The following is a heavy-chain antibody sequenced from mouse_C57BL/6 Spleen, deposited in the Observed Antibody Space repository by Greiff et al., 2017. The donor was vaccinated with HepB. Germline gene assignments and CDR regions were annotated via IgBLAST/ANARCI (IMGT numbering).Heavy chain of an antibody. Sequence: VQLQQPGAELVKPGASVKLSCKASGYTFTSYWMPWVKQRPGQGLEWIGEIDPSDSYTNYNQTFKGKATLTVDTSSSTAYLQLSSLTSEDSAVYYCALYYGNYGDYWGQGTTLTVSS. J-gene: IGHJ2*01. CDR2: IDPSDSYT. V-gene: IGHV1-50*01. CDR3: ALYYGNYGDY. CDR1: GYTFTSYW. D-gene: IGHD2-1*01.